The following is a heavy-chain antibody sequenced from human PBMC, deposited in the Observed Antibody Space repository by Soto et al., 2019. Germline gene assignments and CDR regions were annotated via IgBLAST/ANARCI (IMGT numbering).Heavy chain of an antibody. CDR1: GFTFSSYA. D-gene: IGHD6-13*01. CDR2: ISGSGGNT. J-gene: IGHJ6*04. CDR3: AKRVGEGSSWYSSADV. Sequence: GGSLRLSCAASGFTFSSYAMSWVRQAPGKGLEWVSAISGSGGNTNYADSVKGRFTISRDNSKNTLYLQMNSLRAEDTAVYYCAKRVGEGSSWYSSADVWGEGTTVTVSS. V-gene: IGHV3-23*01.